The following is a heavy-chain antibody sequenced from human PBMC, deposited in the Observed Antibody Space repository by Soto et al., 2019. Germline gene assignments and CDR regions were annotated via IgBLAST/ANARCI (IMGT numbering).Heavy chain of an antibody. CDR3: AKPAVTNYGMDV. CDR1: GFTFSSYG. CDR2: ISYDGSNK. V-gene: IGHV3-30*18. Sequence: QAGGSLRLSCAASGFTFSSYGMHWVRQAPGKGLEWVAVISYDGSNKYYADSVKGRFTISRDNSKNTLYLQMNSLRAEDTAVYYCAKPAVTNYGMDVWGQGPTVTSP. J-gene: IGHJ6*02. D-gene: IGHD4-17*01.